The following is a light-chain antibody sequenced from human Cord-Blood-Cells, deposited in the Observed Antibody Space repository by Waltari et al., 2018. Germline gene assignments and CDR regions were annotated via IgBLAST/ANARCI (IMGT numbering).Light chain of an antibody. Sequence: EIVMTQSPATLSVSPGERATLPCRASPSVSSNLAWDQQKPGQAPRHLIYGASTRATGIPARFSGSGYGTEFTLTISSLQSEDFAVYYCQQDNNWPPYSFGQGTKLEIK. CDR2: GAS. CDR3: QQDNNWPPYS. J-gene: IGKJ2*03. CDR1: PSVSSN. V-gene: IGKV3-15*01.